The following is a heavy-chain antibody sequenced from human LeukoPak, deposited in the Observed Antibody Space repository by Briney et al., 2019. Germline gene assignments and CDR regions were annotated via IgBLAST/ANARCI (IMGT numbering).Heavy chain of an antibody. Sequence: GGSLRLSCAASGFTFSHFGMHWVRQAPGKGLEWVAVIWSDATNKYYADSVKGRFTISRDNFKRTVFIEMNSLRAEDTAVYYCVKDAQRGFDYSNSLEHWGQGSLVIVSS. D-gene: IGHD4-11*01. CDR2: IWSDATNK. V-gene: IGHV3-33*06. CDR1: GFTFSHFG. CDR3: VKDAQRGFDYSNSLEH. J-gene: IGHJ5*02.